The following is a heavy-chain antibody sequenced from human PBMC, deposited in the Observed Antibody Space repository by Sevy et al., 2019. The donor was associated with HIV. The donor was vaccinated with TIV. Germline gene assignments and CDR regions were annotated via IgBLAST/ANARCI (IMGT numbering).Heavy chain of an antibody. V-gene: IGHV4-39*01. D-gene: IGHD2-2*01. Sequence: SETLSLTCTVSGGSISSSSYYWGWIRQPPGKGLEWIGSIYYSGSTYYNPSLKSRVTISVDTSKNQFSLKLSSVTAADTAVYYCARVPAVNYYYCMDVWGQGTTVTVSS. CDR3: ARVPAVNYYYCMDV. CDR2: IYYSGST. CDR1: GGSISSSSYY. J-gene: IGHJ6*02.